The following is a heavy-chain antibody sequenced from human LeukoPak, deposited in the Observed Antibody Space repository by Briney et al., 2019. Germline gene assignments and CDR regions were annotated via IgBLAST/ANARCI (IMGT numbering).Heavy chain of an antibody. CDR3: ASHMVRGVLGDY. D-gene: IGHD3-10*01. CDR2: ISSSSSYI. V-gene: IGHV3-21*01. Sequence: GGPLRLSCAASGFTFSSYSMNWVRQAPGKGLEWVSSISSSSSYIYYADSVKGRFTISRDNAKNSLYLQMNTLRAEDTAVYYCASHMVRGVLGDYWGQGTLVTVSS. CDR1: GFTFSSYS. J-gene: IGHJ4*02.